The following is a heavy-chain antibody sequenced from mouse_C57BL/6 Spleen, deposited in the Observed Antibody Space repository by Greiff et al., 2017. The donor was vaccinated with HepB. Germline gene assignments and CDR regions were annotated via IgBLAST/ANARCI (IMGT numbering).Heavy chain of an antibody. V-gene: IGHV1-18*01. CDR3: ARPSYYYGSAWFAY. CDR1: GYTFTDYN. Sequence: VQLQQSGPELVKPGASVKIPCKASGYTFTDYNMDWVKQSHGKSLEWIGDINPNNGGTIYNQKFKGKATLTVDKSSSTDYMELRSLTSEDTAVYYCARPSYYYGSAWFAYWGQGTLVTVSA. J-gene: IGHJ3*01. CDR2: INPNNGGT. D-gene: IGHD1-1*01.